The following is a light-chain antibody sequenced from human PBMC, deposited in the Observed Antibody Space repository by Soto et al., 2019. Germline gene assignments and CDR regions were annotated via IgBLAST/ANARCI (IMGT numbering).Light chain of an antibody. J-gene: IGKJ1*01. V-gene: IGKV1-39*01. Sequence: DIQMTQSPSSLSASVGERVTITCRASQNIGVYLNWYQQKPRKAPKLLIYAASSLQSGVSSRFSGSGSATDFTLTISSLLPEDFATYYCHQSHSVPGTFGQGTKVDIK. CDR1: QNIGVY. CDR3: HQSHSVPGT. CDR2: AAS.